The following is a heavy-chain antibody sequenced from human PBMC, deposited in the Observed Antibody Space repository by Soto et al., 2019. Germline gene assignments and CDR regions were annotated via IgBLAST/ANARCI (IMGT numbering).Heavy chain of an antibody. CDR2: IYYSGST. CDR3: ASRRYDFWSGYYDYGMDV. CDR1: GGSISSGGYY. V-gene: IGHV4-31*03. D-gene: IGHD3-3*01. Sequence: SETLSLTCTVSGGSISSGGYYWSWIRQHPGKGLEWIGYIYYSGSTYYNPSLKSRVTISVDTSKNQFSLKPSSVTAADTAVYYCASRRYDFWSGYYDYGMDVWGQGTTVTVSS. J-gene: IGHJ6*02.